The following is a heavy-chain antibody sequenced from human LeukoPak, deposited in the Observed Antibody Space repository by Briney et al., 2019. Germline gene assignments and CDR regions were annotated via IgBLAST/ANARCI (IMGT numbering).Heavy chain of an antibody. V-gene: IGHV3-23*01. D-gene: IGHD4/OR15-4a*01. J-gene: IGHJ4*02. CDR3: AKESGALGAPLYDY. Sequence: GGSLRLSCGASGFIFRNYAMSWVRQAPGEGLEWVSGISDNGGGRYYADSVKGRFTISRDNSKSMLYLQMNSLRAEDTAVYYCAKESGALGAPLYDYWGRGILVTASS. CDR2: ISDNGGGR. CDR1: GFIFRNYA.